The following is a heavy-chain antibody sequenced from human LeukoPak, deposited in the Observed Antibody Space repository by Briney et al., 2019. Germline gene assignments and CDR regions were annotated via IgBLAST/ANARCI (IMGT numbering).Heavy chain of an antibody. J-gene: IGHJ4*02. CDR2: ISGSGGST. D-gene: IGHD2-8*01. V-gene: IGHV3-23*01. CDR3: AKGGYCTNGVCYELDY. CDR1: GFTFSSYA. Sequence: GGSLRLSCAASGFTFSSYAMSWVRQAPGKGLEWVSAISGSGGSTYYGDSVKGRFTISRDNSKNTLYLQMNSLRAEDTAVYYCAKGGYCTNGVCYELDYWGQGTLATVSS.